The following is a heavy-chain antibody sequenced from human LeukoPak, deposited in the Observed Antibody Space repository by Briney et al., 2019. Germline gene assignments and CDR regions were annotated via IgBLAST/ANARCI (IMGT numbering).Heavy chain of an antibody. CDR2: IIPIFGTA. CDR1: GGTFSSYA. J-gene: IGHJ3*02. Sequence: SVKVSCKASGGTFSSYAISWVRQAPGQGLEWMGGIIPIFGTANYAHKFQGRVTITTDESTSTAYMELSSLRSEDTAVYYCARLSVGIYGDYGDAFDIWGQGTMVTVSS. D-gene: IGHD4-17*01. CDR3: ARLSVGIYGDYGDAFDI. V-gene: IGHV1-69*05.